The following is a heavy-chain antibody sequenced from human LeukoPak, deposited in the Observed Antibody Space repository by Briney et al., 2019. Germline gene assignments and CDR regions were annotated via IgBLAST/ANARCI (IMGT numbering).Heavy chain of an antibody. CDR2: IDPSDSYT. Sequence: GESLRISCKASGDSITSYWSSSLRQMPGRGLEWMGRIDPSDSYTNYSPSFQGHVTISADKSISTAYLQQSSLKAAETAMYYCARPTGPHRFVYWGQGALVTVSS. CDR1: GDSITSYW. CDR3: ARPTGPHRFVY. J-gene: IGHJ4*02. D-gene: IGHD2-8*02. V-gene: IGHV5-10-1*01.